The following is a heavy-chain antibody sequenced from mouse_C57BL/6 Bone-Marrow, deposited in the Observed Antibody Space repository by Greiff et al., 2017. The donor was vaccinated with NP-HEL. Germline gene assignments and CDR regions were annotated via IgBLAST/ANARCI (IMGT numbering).Heavy chain of an antibody. J-gene: IGHJ2*01. CDR2: IYPYNGVS. D-gene: IGHD1-1*01. CDR3: ARLAITTVVDY. Sequence: EVMLVESGPELVKPGASVKISCKASGYSFTGYYMHWVKQSHGNILDWIGYIYPYNGVSSYNQKFKGKATLTVDKSSSTAYMELRSLTSEDSAVYYCARLAITTVVDYWGQGTTLTVSS. CDR1: GYSFTGYY. V-gene: IGHV1-31*01.